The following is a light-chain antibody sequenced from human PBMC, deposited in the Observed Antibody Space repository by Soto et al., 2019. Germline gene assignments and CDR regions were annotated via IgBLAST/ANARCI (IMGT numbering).Light chain of an antibody. V-gene: IGKV1-8*01. CDR3: RQYYSYPPT. Sequence: AIRMTQSPSSFSASTGDRVTMTCRASQGISSYLAWYQQKPGKAPKLLIYAASTLQSGVPSRFSGSGSGTDFTLTISCLQSEDFATYYCRQYYSYPPTFGQGTKLEIK. J-gene: IGKJ2*01. CDR2: AAS. CDR1: QGISSY.